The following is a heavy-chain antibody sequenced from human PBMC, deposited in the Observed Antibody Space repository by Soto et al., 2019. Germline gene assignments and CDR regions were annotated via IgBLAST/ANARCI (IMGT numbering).Heavy chain of an antibody. CDR2: ISGSGGST. CDR3: AKVDYGDYRIGVDYFDY. V-gene: IGHV3-23*01. CDR1: GFTFSSYA. Sequence: GGSLRLSCAASGFTFSSYAMSWVRQAPGKGLEWVSAISGSGGSTYYADSVKGRFTISRDNSKNTLYLQMNSLRAEDTAVYYCAKVDYGDYRIGVDYFDYWGQGTLVTVSS. D-gene: IGHD4-17*01. J-gene: IGHJ4*02.